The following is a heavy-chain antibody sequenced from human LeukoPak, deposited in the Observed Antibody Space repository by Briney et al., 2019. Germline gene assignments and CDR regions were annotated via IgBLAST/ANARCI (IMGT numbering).Heavy chain of an antibody. CDR2: ISSSSVYT. CDR3: ARDALRDDAFDI. V-gene: IGHV3-21*04. CDR1: GFIFSSYH. J-gene: IGHJ3*02. Sequence: GGSLRLSCAASGFIFSSYHMNWVRQAPGKGLEWVSSISSSSVYTHYADSVKGRITISRDNGKNSLYLQMNSLTAEDTALYYCARDALRDDAFDIWGQGTVVTVSS.